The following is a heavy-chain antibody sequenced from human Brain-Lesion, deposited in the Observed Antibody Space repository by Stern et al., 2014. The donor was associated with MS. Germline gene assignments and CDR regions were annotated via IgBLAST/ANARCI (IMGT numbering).Heavy chain of an antibody. J-gene: IGHJ4*02. CDR1: GFTFDDYA. Sequence: EVQLVESGGVVVQPGGSLRLSCAVSGFTFDDYAMHWVRQAPGKELEWVSLNTWDGGSTSYTDSVKGRFSISRDNRKSFLYLQMNSLRPEDTALYYCAGGLGFWGRGTLVTVSS. CDR2: NTWDGGST. CDR3: AGGLGF. D-gene: IGHD2-21*01. V-gene: IGHV3-43D*03.